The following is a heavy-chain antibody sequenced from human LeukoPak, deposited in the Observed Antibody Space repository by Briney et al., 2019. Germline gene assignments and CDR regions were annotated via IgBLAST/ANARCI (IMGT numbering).Heavy chain of an antibody. CDR2: IYHSGST. CDR3: ARGEDYFDY. Sequence: SQTLSLTCAVSGGSISSGGYSWSWIRQPPEKGLEWIGYIYHSGSTYYNPSLKSRVTISVDRSKNQFSLKLSSVTAADTAVYYCARGEDYFDYWGQGTLVTVSS. CDR1: GGSISSGGYS. V-gene: IGHV4-30-2*01. D-gene: IGHD1-26*01. J-gene: IGHJ4*02.